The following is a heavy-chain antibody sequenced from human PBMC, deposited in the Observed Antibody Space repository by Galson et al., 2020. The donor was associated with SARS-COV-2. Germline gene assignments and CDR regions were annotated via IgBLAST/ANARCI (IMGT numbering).Heavy chain of an antibody. Sequence: SGPTLVKPTQTLTLTCTFSGFSLSTSGMGVSWIRQPPGKALEWLALIDWDDDKYYSTSLKTRLTISKDTSKNQVVLTMTNMDPVDTATYYCARIAYSGSPHAAFDIWGQGTMVTVSS. J-gene: IGHJ3*02. CDR3: ARIAYSGSPHAAFDI. CDR1: GFSLSTSGMG. V-gene: IGHV2-70*01. CDR2: IDWDDDK. D-gene: IGHD1-26*01.